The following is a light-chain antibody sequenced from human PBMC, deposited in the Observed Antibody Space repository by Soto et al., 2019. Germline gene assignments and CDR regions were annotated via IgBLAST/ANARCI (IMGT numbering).Light chain of an antibody. J-gene: IGLJ1*01. CDR3: SSYRTGSTYV. CDR2: EVS. Sequence: QSVLTQPASVSGSPGQSITISCTGTISDVGDYNYVSWYQQHPGKAPKLVLYEVSNRPSGVSNRFSGSKSGLTASLTISGLQAEDEADYYCSSYRTGSTYVFGSGTKLTVL. CDR1: ISDVGDYNY. V-gene: IGLV2-14*01.